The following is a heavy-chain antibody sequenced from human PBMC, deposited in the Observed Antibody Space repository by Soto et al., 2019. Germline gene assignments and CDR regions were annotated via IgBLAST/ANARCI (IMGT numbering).Heavy chain of an antibody. CDR2: IYHSGST. CDR3: ARVPDV. J-gene: IGHJ6*02. Sequence: QLPLQESGSGLVKPSQTLSLTCAVSGGSISSGGYSWTWIRQPPGKGLEWIGYIYHSGSTYYTPSLKSRVTLSVDRSKNQFPLKLSSVTAADTAVDYCARVPDVWGQGTTVTGS. V-gene: IGHV4-30-2*01. CDR1: GGSISSGGYS.